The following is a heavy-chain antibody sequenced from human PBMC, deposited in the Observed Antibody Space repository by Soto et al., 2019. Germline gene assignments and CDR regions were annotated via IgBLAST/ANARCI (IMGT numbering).Heavy chain of an antibody. V-gene: IGHV3-23*01. CDR2: IYGSGGGI. J-gene: IGHJ4*02. CDR3: AKDLVSGDGLWLMNE. Sequence: EVQLLESGGGLVQPGGSLRLSCTASGFTFSDYAMTLVRQAPGKGLECVSGIYGSGGGIQYADSVKGRFTISRDNYRNTLYLQMNSLRDEDTAVYYCAKDLVSGDGLWLMNEWGQGTLVTVSP. D-gene: IGHD2-21*02. CDR1: GFTFSDYA.